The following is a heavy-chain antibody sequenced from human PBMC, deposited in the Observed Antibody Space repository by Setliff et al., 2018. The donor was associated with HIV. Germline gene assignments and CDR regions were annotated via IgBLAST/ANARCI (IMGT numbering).Heavy chain of an antibody. CDR1: GGSFSGYY. V-gene: IGHV4-59*10. CDR3: ARVPGYSSGTSYMDV. J-gene: IGHJ6*03. D-gene: IGHD6-19*01. Sequence: PSETLSLTCAVYGGSFSGYYWSWIRQPAGKGLEWIGHIYTSGSTNYNPSLKSRVTISVDTSKNQFSLKLRSVTAADRAVYYCARVPGYSSGTSYMDVWGKGTTVTVSS. CDR2: IYTSGST.